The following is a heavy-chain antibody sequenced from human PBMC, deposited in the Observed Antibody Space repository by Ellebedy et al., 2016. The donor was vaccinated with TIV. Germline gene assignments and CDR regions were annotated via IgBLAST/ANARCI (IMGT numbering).Heavy chain of an antibody. CDR2: IYYSGSN. J-gene: IGHJ5*02. D-gene: IGHD6-25*01. Sequence: SETLSLTCTVSGGSISSSPYYWGWIRQPPEKGLEWIASIYYSGSNYYNPSLKSRVTISVDTSKNQFSLKLTSVTAADTAIYYCARRPDDLSGSVNWYDPWGQGTLVTVSS. CDR3: ARRPDDLSGSVNWYDP. CDR1: GGSISSSPYY. V-gene: IGHV4-39*01.